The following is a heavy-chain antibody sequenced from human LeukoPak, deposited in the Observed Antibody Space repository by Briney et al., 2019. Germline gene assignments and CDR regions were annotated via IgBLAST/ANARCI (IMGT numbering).Heavy chain of an antibody. CDR2: ISWDGGST. CDR3: AKELGDDAGPLEYYYYGMDV. CDR1: GFTFDDYA. Sequence: PGGSLRLSCAASGFTFDDYAMHWVRQAPGKGLEWVSLISWDGGSTYYADSVKGRFTISRDNSKNSLYLQMNSLRAEDTALYYCAKELGDDAGPLEYYYYGMDVWGKGTTVTVSS. J-gene: IGHJ6*04. D-gene: IGHD3-16*01. V-gene: IGHV3-43D*04.